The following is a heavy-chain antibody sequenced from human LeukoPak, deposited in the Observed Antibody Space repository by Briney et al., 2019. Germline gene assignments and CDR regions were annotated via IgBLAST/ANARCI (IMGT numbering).Heavy chain of an antibody. Sequence: PGGSLRLSCAASGFTVSSNYMTWVRQAPGKGLEWVSVIFGGGSTYYADSVKGRLTISRDNSKNTLFLQLNSLSVEETAVYYCARGPGGYDNWGQGTLVTVSS. V-gene: IGHV3-66*01. CDR3: ARGPGGYDN. CDR1: GFTVSSNY. D-gene: IGHD3-16*01. CDR2: IFGGGST. J-gene: IGHJ4*02.